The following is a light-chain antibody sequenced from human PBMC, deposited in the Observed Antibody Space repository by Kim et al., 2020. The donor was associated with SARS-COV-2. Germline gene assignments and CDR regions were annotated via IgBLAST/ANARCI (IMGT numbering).Light chain of an antibody. V-gene: IGKV3-20*01. CDR3: QQYGSSLYT. CDR2: GAS. Sequence: EIVLTQSPGTLSLSPGERATLSCRASQSVSSSYLAWYQQKPGQAPRLLIYGASSRATGIPDRFRGSGSGTDFTLTISRLEPEDFAVYYCQQYGSSLYTFGQGPRLEI. CDR1: QSVSSSY. J-gene: IGKJ2*01.